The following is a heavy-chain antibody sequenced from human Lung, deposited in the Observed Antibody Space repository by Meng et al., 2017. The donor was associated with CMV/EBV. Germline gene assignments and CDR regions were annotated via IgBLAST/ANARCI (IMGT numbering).Heavy chain of an antibody. CDR2: ISGSGGST. J-gene: IGHJ6*02. D-gene: IGHD3-3*01. V-gene: IGHV3-23*01. CDR1: GFTFSSYA. Sequence: GESLKISCAASGFTFSSYAMSWVRQAPGKGLEWVSAISGSGGSTYYADSVKGRFTISRDNSKNTLYLQMNSLRAEDTAVYYCAKGGRRFLEWLSSHNYYYGMDVWGQGTSVTVFS. CDR3: AKGGRRFLEWLSSHNYYYGMDV.